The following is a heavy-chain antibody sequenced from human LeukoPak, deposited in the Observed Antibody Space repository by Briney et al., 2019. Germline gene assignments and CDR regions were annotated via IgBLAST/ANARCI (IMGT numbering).Heavy chain of an antibody. J-gene: IGHJ4*02. CDR2: IIPILGIA. D-gene: IGHD3-22*01. V-gene: IGHV1-69*04. CDR1: GGTFSSYA. CDR3: ARDYDMIVPQDSDY. Sequence: SVTVSCKASGGTFSSYAISWVRQAPGQGLEWMGRIIPILGIANYAQKFQGRVTITADKSTSTAYMELSSLRSEDTAVYYCARDYDMIVPQDSDYWGQGTLVTVSS.